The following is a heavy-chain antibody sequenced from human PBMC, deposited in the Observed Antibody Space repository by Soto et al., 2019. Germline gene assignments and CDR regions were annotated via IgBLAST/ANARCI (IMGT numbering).Heavy chain of an antibody. V-gene: IGHV3-23*01. CDR2: SGDNT. CDR3: AKGISGSSYSPSDY. D-gene: IGHD2-15*01. Sequence: EVQLLESGGGLVQPGGSLRLSCAASGFTFSSTAINWVRQAPGKGLEWVSVSGDNTYYADSVKGRFTMSRDNPKNTVYVQMNSLRVEDTAVYYCAKGISGSSYSPSDYWGQGSLVTVSS. CDR1: GFTFSSTA. J-gene: IGHJ4*02.